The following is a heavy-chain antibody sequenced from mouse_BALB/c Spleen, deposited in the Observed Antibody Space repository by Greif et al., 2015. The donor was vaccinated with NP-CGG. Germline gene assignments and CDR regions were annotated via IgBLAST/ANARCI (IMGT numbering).Heavy chain of an antibody. CDR1: GFTFSSYG. J-gene: IGHJ3*01. V-gene: IGHV5-9-2*01. CDR3: ARHGDSAWFAY. Sequence: EVKLVESGGGLVKPGGSLKLSCAASGFTFSSYGVSWVRQTPEKRLEWVATISGGGSYTYYPDSVKGRFTISRDNAKNNLYLQMSSLRSEDTALYYCARHGDSAWFAYWGQRDSGHCLC. CDR2: ISGGGSYT.